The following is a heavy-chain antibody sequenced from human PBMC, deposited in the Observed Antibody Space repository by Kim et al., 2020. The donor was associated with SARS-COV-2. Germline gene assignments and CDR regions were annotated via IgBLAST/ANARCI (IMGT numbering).Heavy chain of an antibody. CDR2: IYYSGST. V-gene: IGHV4-59*13. J-gene: IGHJ4*02. CDR3: ARGHDSVDY. CDR1: GGSISSYY. D-gene: IGHD3-9*01. Sequence: SETLSLTCTVSGGSISSYYWSWIRQPPGKGLEWIGYIYYSGSTNYNPSLKSRVTISVDTSKNQFSLKLSSVTAADTAVYYCARGHDSVDYWGQGTLVTVS.